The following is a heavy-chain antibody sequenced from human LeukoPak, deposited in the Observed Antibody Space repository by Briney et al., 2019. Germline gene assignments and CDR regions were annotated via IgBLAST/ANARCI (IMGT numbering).Heavy chain of an antibody. D-gene: IGHD3-10*01. CDR3: VKGLSYYYRSGIDAFDI. Sequence: GGSLRLSCSASGFTFSSYAMHWVRQAPGKGLEYVSAISSNGGSTYYADSVKGRFTISRDNSKNTLYLQMSSLRAEDTAVYYCVKGLSYYYRSGIDAFDIWGQGTMVTVSS. CDR1: GFTFSSYA. V-gene: IGHV3-64D*09. J-gene: IGHJ3*02. CDR2: ISSNGGST.